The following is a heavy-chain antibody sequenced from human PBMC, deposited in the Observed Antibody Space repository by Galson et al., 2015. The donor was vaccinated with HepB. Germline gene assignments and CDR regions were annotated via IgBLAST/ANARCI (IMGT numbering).Heavy chain of an antibody. Sequence: SVKVSCKASGYTFTSYAMHWVRQAPGQRLEWMGWINAGNGNTKYSQKFQGRVTITRDTSASTAYMELSSLRSEDTAVYYCARDLDPTLELSYFDYWGQGTLVTVSS. CDR1: GYTFTSYA. J-gene: IGHJ4*02. CDR2: INAGNGNT. V-gene: IGHV1-3*01. CDR3: ARDLDPTLELSYFDY. D-gene: IGHD1-7*01.